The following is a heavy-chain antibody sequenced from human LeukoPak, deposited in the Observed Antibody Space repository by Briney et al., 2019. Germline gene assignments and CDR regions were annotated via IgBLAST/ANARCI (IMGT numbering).Heavy chain of an antibody. J-gene: IGHJ3*02. V-gene: IGHV1-58*02. CDR2: IVDGSGNT. CDR1: GFTFTSSA. CDR3: AADPGYSYGIDAFDI. D-gene: IGHD5-18*01. Sequence: SVKVSCKASGFTFTSSAMQWVRQARGQRLEWIGWIVDGSGNTNYAQKFQERVTITRDMSTSTAYMELSSLRSEDTAVYYCAADPGYSYGIDAFDIWSQGTMVTVSS.